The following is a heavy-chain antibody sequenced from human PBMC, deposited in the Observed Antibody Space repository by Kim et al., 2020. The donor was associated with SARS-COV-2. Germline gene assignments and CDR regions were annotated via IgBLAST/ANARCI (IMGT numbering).Heavy chain of an antibody. CDR3: ARVLAVTSRGGGYYFDF. CDR1: GFTFSGYR. CDR2: ISGSADTI. Sequence: GGSLRLSCAASGFTFSGYRMNWVRQAPGKGLEWISYISGSADTIYYADSVKGRFIISRDNAKNSLYLQMNSLRADDTAVYFCARVLAVTSRGGGYYFDFWGQGTQVIVSS. D-gene: IGHD4-17*01. J-gene: IGHJ4*02. V-gene: IGHV3-48*04.